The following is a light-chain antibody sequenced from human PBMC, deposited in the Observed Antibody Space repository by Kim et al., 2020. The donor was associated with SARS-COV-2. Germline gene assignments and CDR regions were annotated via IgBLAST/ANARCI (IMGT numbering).Light chain of an antibody. CDR3: QSYNRDNVI. CDR2: EDD. J-gene: IGLJ2*01. V-gene: IGLV6-57*03. Sequence: GKRVTISVTRSSGSIDDNYVQWYQQRPGGVPTTVIYEDDQRPSGVSDRFSGSIDNSSNSASLTISGLRTEDEADYYCQSYNRDNVIFGGGTQLTVL. CDR1: SGSIDDNY.